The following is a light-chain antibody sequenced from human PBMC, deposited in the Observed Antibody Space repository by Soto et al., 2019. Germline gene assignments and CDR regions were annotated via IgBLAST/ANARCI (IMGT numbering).Light chain of an antibody. Sequence: DIKVTQSPSTLSASVGDRFTITWRAIDSISIWLAWYRQRPGKAPEVLVCDASTLQSGGPSRVSGSGSATAFTLPTSSLQSQDFAVYYCQQYNNWPLFTLGQVTLLE. CDR3: QQYNNWPLFT. CDR1: DSISIW. J-gene: IGKJ5*01. V-gene: IGKV1-5*01. CDR2: DAS.